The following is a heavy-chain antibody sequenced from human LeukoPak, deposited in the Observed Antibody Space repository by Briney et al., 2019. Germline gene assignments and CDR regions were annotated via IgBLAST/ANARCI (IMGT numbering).Heavy chain of an antibody. CDR3: AKGGMTHWYSSSWYNAFDI. Sequence: GGSLRLSCAASGFTFNNYAMSWVRQAPGRGLEWVSTISKSGSSTYYADSVKGRFTISRDTSKNTLYLQMNSLRAEDTAVYYCAKGGMTHWYSSSWYNAFDIWGQGTMVTVSS. V-gene: IGHV3-23*01. J-gene: IGHJ3*02. D-gene: IGHD6-13*01. CDR1: GFTFNNYA. CDR2: ISKSGSST.